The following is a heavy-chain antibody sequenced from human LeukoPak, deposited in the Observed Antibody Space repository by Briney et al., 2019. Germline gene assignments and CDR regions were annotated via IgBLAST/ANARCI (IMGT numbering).Heavy chain of an antibody. CDR1: GGSISSSSYC. V-gene: IGHV4-39*01. J-gene: IGHJ6*02. D-gene: IGHD2-2*01. CDR2: IYYSGST. Sequence: PSETLSLTCTVSGGSISSSSYCWGWIRQPPGKGLEWIGSIYYSGSTYYNPSLKSRVTISVDTSKNQFSLKLSSVTAADTAVYYCASRADCSSTSCPYYYYYYGMDVWGQGTTVTVSS. CDR3: ASRADCSSTSCPYYYYYYGMDV.